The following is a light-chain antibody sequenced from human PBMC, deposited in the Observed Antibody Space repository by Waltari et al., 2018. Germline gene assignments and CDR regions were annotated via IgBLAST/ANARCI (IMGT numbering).Light chain of an antibody. CDR1: LSDVGGYKH. Sequence: QSDLTHPASVSGSPGQSINLSCTGTLSDVGGYKHFSWYQQHPGDAPRLLIYDVVKRPSGVSSRFSGSKSDNTARLTISVLQAADEAHYYCSSFTSSSSFVFGSGTKVTV. V-gene: IGLV2-14*03. CDR2: DVV. J-gene: IGLJ1*01. CDR3: SSFTSSSSFV.